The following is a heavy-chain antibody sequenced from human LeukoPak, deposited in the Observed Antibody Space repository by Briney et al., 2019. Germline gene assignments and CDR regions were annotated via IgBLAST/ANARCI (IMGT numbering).Heavy chain of an antibody. CDR1: GLTFKNFA. CDR2: TSGDEDST. J-gene: IGHJ4*02. V-gene: IGHV3-23*01. Sequence: PGGSLRLSCAASGLTFKNFAMSWVRQAPGKGLEWLAVTSGDEDSTHYADSVRGHFVISTDNSKNTSFLHMNSLGGEDTAVYYCTIDLMTGFSSGWHFGYWGQGTLVTVSS. D-gene: IGHD6-19*01. CDR3: TIDLMTGFSSGWHFGY.